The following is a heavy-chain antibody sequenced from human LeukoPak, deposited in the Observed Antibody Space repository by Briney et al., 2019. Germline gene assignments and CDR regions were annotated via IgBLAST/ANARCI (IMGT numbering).Heavy chain of an antibody. CDR1: GFTFSSYW. CDR2: IRQDGSEK. V-gene: IGHV3-7*01. CDR3: ARDLPVLRFLEWLSHAFDI. D-gene: IGHD3-3*01. Sequence: GGSLRLSCAASGFTFSSYWMSWVRQAPGKGLEWVANIRQDGSEKYYVDSVKGRFTISRDNAKNSLYLQMNSLRAEDTAVYYCARDLPVLRFLEWLSHAFDIWGQGTMVTVSS. J-gene: IGHJ3*02.